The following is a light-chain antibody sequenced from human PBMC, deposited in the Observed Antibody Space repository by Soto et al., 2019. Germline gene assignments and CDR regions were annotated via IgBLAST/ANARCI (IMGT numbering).Light chain of an antibody. V-gene: IGKV3-20*01. Sequence: IVLAESPGTLSLSPGERATRSCRASQSVRSSLAWYHHKPGEAPRLLISDASIRAAGIPDRFSGSGSGTDFTLTISRLEPEDFALYYCQQYVVGSTLTYGRGKRLEIK. J-gene: IGKJ5*01. CDR2: DAS. CDR3: QQYVVGSTLT. CDR1: QSVRSS.